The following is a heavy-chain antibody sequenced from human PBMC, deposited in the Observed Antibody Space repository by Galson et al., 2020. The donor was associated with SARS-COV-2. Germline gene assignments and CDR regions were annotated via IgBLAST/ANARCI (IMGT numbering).Heavy chain of an antibody. Sequence: SQTLSLTCTVSGGSISSSSYYWGWIRQPPGKGLEWIGSIYYSGSTYYNPSLKSRVTISVDTSKNQFSLKLSSVTAADTAVYYCARVPIRDITIFGVVTRGPHFDYWGQGTLVTVSS. CDR2: IYYSGST. V-gene: IGHV4-39*07. CDR1: GGSISSSSYY. D-gene: IGHD3-3*01. CDR3: ARVPIRDITIFGVVTRGPHFDY. J-gene: IGHJ4*02.